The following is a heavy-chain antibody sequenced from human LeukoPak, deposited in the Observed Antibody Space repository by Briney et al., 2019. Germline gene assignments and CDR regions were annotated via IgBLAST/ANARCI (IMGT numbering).Heavy chain of an antibody. J-gene: IGHJ4*02. CDR3: AKKKDSCSWANYFDY. CDR2: ISGSGGST. CDR1: GFTFSSYA. Sequence: GGSLRLSCAAPGFTFSSYAMSWVRQAPGKGLEWVSAISGSGGSTYYADSVKGRFTISRDNSKNTLYLQMNSLRAEDTAVYYCAKKKDSCSWANYFDYWGQGTLVIVSS. D-gene: IGHD6-13*01. V-gene: IGHV3-23*01.